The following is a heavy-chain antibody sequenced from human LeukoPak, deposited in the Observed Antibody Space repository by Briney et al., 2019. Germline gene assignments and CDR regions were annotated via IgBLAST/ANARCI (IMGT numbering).Heavy chain of an antibody. CDR1: GGSFSGYY. CDR3: ARNRRGVTGFPFDY. Sequence: SETLSLTCAVYGGSFSGYYWSWLRQPPGKGLEWIGEINHSGSTNYNPSLKSRVTISVDTSKTQFSLKLSFVTAADTAVYYCARNRRGVTGFPFDYWGQGTLVTVSS. CDR2: INHSGST. D-gene: IGHD2-21*02. V-gene: IGHV4-34*01. J-gene: IGHJ4*02.